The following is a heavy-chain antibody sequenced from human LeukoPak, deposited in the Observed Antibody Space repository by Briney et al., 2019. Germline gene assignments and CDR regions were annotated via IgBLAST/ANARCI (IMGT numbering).Heavy chain of an antibody. CDR3: AKGIAARPYYYMDV. CDR1: GFTFSSYA. V-gene: IGHV3-23*01. CDR2: ISGSGGST. Sequence: GGSLRLSCAASGFTFSSYAMSWVRQAPGKGLEWVSAISGSGGSTYYADSVKGRFTISRDNSKNTLYLQMNSLRAEDTAVYYCAKGIAARPYYYMDVWGKGTTVTVSS. D-gene: IGHD6-6*01. J-gene: IGHJ6*03.